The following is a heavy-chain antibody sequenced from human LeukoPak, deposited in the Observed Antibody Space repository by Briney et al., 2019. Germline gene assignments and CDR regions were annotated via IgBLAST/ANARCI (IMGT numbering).Heavy chain of an antibody. CDR3: ARHFYYDSSGYQGLDY. CDR2: IYHNGTS. CDR1: VGSISSGNW. V-gene: IGHV4-4*02. D-gene: IGHD3-22*01. Sequence: SETLSLTCAVSVGSISSGNWWSWVRQSPGKGLEWIGEIYHNGTSNNNPSLKSRVTISADTSKKQFSLKLSSVTAADTAVYYCARHFYYDSSGYQGLDYWGQGTLVTVSS. J-gene: IGHJ4*02.